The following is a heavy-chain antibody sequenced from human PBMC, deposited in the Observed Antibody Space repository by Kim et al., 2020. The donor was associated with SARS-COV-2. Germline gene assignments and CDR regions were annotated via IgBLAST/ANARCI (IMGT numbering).Heavy chain of an antibody. V-gene: IGHV1-18*01. CDR1: GYTFTSYG. CDR3: ARDARHGRSSGWYPDWFDP. CDR2: ISAYNGNT. J-gene: IGHJ5*02. Sequence: ASVKVSCKASGYTFTSYGISWVRQAPGQGLEWMGWISAYNGNTNYAQKLQGRVTMTTDTSTSTAYMELRSLRSDDTAVYYCARDARHGRSSGWYPDWFDPWGQGTLVTVSS. D-gene: IGHD6-19*01.